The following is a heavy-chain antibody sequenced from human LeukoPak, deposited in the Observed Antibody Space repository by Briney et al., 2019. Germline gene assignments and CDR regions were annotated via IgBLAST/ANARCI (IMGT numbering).Heavy chain of an antibody. Sequence: ASVKVSCKASGYTFTGYYMHWVRQAPGQGLEWVGRINPNSGGTNYAQKFQGRVTMTRDTSISTAYMELSRLRSDDTAVYYCAPAGYSSSWYQSYYFDYWGQGTLVTVSS. J-gene: IGHJ4*02. V-gene: IGHV1-2*06. CDR2: INPNSGGT. CDR3: APAGYSSSWYQSYYFDY. D-gene: IGHD6-13*01. CDR1: GYTFTGYY.